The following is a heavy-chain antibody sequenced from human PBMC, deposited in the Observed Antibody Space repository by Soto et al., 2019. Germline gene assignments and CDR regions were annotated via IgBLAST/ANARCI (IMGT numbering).Heavy chain of an antibody. Sequence: ASVKVSCKASGYTFTSYAMHWVRQAPGQRLEWMGWINAGNGNTKYSQKFQGRVTITRDTSVSTAYMELSSLRSEDTAVYYCAKVSIVGATTPLFDYWGQGTLVTVSS. CDR2: INAGNGNT. V-gene: IGHV1-3*01. D-gene: IGHD1-26*01. CDR3: AKVSIVGATTPLFDY. J-gene: IGHJ4*02. CDR1: GYTFTSYA.